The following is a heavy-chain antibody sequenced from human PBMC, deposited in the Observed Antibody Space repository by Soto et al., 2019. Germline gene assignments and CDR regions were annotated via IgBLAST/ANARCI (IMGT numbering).Heavy chain of an antibody. CDR2: ISAYNGNT. CDR1: GYTFTSYG. D-gene: IGHD2-2*01. CDR3: AVVVVPAASPNWFDP. J-gene: IGHJ5*02. V-gene: IGHV1-18*01. Sequence: GASVKVSCKASGYTFTSYGISWVRQAPGQGLEWMGWISAYNGNTNYAQKLQGRVTMTTDTSTSTAYMELRSLRSDDTAVYYCAVVVVPAASPNWFDPWGQGTLVTVSS.